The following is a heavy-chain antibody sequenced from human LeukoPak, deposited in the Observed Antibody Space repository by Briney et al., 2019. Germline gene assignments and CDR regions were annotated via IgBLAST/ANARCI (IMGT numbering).Heavy chain of an antibody. CDR3: ARDIVATFYFDY. D-gene: IGHD5-12*01. V-gene: IGHV1-69*04. Sequence: SVKVSCKASGGTFSSYAISWVRQAPGQGLEWMGRIIPTLGIANYAQKFQGRVTITADKSTSTAYMELSSLRSEDTAVYYCARDIVATFYFDYWGQGTLVTVSS. CDR1: GGTFSSYA. CDR2: IIPTLGIA. J-gene: IGHJ4*02.